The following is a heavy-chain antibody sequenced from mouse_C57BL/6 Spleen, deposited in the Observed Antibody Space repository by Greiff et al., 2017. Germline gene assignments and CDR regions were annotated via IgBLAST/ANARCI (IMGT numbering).Heavy chain of an antibody. V-gene: IGHV1-52*01. CDR3: ARYGNYGGSAMDY. CDR2: IDPSDSET. D-gene: IGHD2-1*01. Sequence: VQLQQPGAELVRPGSSVKLSCKASGYTFTSYWMHWVKQRPIQGLEWIGNIDPSDSETHYNQKFKDKDTLTVDKSSSTAYMQLSSLTSEDSAVYYCARYGNYGGSAMDYWGQGTSVTVSS. CDR1: GYTFTSYW. J-gene: IGHJ4*01.